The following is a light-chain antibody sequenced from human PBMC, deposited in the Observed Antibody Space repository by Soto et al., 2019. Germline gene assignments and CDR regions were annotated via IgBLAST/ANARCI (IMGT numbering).Light chain of an antibody. CDR2: GAS. V-gene: IGKV3-15*01. CDR3: QQHNNWPPWT. J-gene: IGKJ1*01. CDR1: QSVSSY. Sequence: EIVMTQSPASLSVPPGERATLSCRASQSVSSYLSWYQQKPGQPPRLLIYGASTRAAGVPARFSGSGYGRQFSLTISSLQSEDFAIYHCQQHNNWPPWTFGQGTKVDIK.